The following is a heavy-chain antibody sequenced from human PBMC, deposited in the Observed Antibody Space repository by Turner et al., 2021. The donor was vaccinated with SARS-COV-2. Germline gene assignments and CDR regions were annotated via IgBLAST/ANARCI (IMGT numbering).Heavy chain of an antibody. Sequence: QVQLVESGGGVVQPGRSLRLSCAASGFTFSGYGRHWVRQAPGKGLEWVAVIWYDGSNKYYADSVKGRFTISRDNSKNTLYLQMNSLRAEDTAVYYCAKAGFGYSSGWGYFDYWGQGTLVTVSS. CDR3: AKAGFGYSSGWGYFDY. D-gene: IGHD6-19*01. CDR1: GFTFSGYG. V-gene: IGHV3-33*06. CDR2: IWYDGSNK. J-gene: IGHJ4*02.